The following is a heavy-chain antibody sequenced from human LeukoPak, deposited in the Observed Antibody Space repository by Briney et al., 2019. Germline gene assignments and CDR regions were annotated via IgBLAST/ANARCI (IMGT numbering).Heavy chain of an antibody. CDR2: INPNSGGT. V-gene: IGHV1-2*02. D-gene: IGHD6-13*01. CDR1: GYTLTELS. CDR3: ARVVLYSSSWYGGSAFDI. J-gene: IGHJ3*02. Sequence: GASVKVSCKVSGYTLTELSMHWVRQAPGQGLEWMGWINPNSGGTNYAQKFQGRVTMTRDTSISTAYMELSRLRSDDTAVYYCARVVLYSSSWYGGSAFDIWGQGTMVTVSS.